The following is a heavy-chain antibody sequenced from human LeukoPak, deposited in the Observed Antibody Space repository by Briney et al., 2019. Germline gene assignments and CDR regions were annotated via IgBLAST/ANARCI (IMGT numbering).Heavy chain of an antibody. CDR3: ARGVAVAGTGQKYFQH. J-gene: IGHJ1*01. CDR2: IYYSGST. V-gene: IGHV4-59*01. D-gene: IGHD6-19*01. Sequence: NPSETLSLTCTVSGGSISSYYWGWIRQPPGKGLEWIGYIYYSGSTNYNPSLKSRVTISVDTSKNQFSLKLSSVTAADTAVYYCARGVAVAGTGQKYFQHWGQGTLVTVSS. CDR1: GGSISSYY.